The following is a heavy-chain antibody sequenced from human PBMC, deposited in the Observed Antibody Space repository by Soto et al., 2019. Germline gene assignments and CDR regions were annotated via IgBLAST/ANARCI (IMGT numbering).Heavy chain of an antibody. Sequence: QVQLVESGGGVVQPGRSLRLSCAASGFTFSTYGMHWVRQAPGKGLEWVAVISYDGSNKYYADSVKGRFTISSDNSKNTLYLQMHSLRAEDTAVYYCAKEGRSGYYYFDYWGQGTLVTVSS. V-gene: IGHV3-30*18. CDR2: ISYDGSNK. J-gene: IGHJ4*02. CDR3: AKEGRSGYYYFDY. CDR1: GFTFSTYG. D-gene: IGHD3-22*01.